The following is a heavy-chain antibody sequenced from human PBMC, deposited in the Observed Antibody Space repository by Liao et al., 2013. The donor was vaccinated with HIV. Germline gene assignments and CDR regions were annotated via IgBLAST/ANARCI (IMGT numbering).Heavy chain of an antibody. J-gene: IGHJ4*02. Sequence: QVQLQESGPGLMKPSETLSLTCTVSGVSISSYYWNWIRQPAGKGLEWIGRLYTSGSTNYNPSLKSRVTMSVDTSKNQFSLKLNSVTAADTAVYYCATYDSRGFYNYFDNWGQGTLVTVSS. CDR2: LYTSGST. CDR3: ATYDSRGFYNYFDN. CDR1: GVSISSYY. V-gene: IGHV4-4*07. D-gene: IGHD3-22*01.